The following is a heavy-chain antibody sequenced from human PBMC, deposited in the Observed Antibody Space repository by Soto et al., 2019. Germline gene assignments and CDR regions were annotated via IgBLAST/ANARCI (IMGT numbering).Heavy chain of an antibody. CDR1: GYTFTSYA. CDR2: INAGNGNK. Sequence: VGSVKGSCKASGYTFTSYAMHLVRQAPGQRIEWMGGINAGNGNKKYSQKFQGRVTITRDTSASTAYMELSSLRSEDTAVYYCARSIQGGDYYDFWSGYPNWFDPWGQGTLVTVSS. J-gene: IGHJ5*02. V-gene: IGHV1-3*01. D-gene: IGHD3-3*01. CDR3: ARSIQGGDYYDFWSGYPNWFDP.